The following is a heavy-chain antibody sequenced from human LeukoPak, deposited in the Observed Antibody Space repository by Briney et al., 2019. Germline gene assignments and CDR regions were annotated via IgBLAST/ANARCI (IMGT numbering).Heavy chain of an antibody. CDR3: ARVNTYYDFWSGYYTGWFDP. D-gene: IGHD3-3*01. Sequence: ASVKVSCKASGGTFSSYAISWVRQATGQGLEWMGWMNPNSGNTGYAQKFQGRVTMTRNTSISTAYMELSSLRSEDTAVYYCARVNTYYDFWSGYYTGWFDPWGQGTLVTVSS. CDR1: GGTFSSYA. V-gene: IGHV1-8*02. J-gene: IGHJ5*02. CDR2: MNPNSGNT.